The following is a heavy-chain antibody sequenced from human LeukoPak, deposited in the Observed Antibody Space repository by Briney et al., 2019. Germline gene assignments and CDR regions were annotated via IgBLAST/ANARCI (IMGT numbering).Heavy chain of an antibody. V-gene: IGHV4-39*01. CDR2: MYYSGST. CDR3: ARQYYDSTGYYYFDY. Sequence: SETLSLTCTVSGDSITGSSYYWGWIRQPPGKGLEWIGSMYYSGSTYSNPSLKSRVTISADTSKNQFSLKLKSVTAADTAVYYCARQYYDSTGYYYFDYWGQGTLVTVSS. D-gene: IGHD3-22*01. J-gene: IGHJ4*02. CDR1: GDSITGSSYY.